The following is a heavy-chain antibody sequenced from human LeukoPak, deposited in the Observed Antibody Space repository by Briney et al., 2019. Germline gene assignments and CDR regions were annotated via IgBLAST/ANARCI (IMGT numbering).Heavy chain of an antibody. J-gene: IGHJ4*02. CDR2: SDPEDGET. CDR1: GSPLSDLS. CDR3: AGDVLVSGGSYYHGY. V-gene: IGHV1-24*01. Sequence: ASVKVSCKVSGSPLSDLSIHWVRQAPGKGLEYVGGSDPEDGETFHAQNFQGRVTVTDDRPTGTTYMELSGLTSEDTALYYCAGDVLVSGGSYYHGYWGQGTLVTVSS. D-gene: IGHD3-10*01.